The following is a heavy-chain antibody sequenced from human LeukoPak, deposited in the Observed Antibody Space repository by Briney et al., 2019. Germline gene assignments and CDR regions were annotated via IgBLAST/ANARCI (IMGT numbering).Heavy chain of an antibody. CDR2: IIPIFGTA. Sequence: GASVKVSCKASGGTFSSYAISWVRQAPGQGLEWMGGIIPIFGTANYAQKLQGRVTITADESTSTAYMELSSLRSEDTAVYYCAGGASIAARPGYFDYWGQGTLVTVSS. D-gene: IGHD6-6*01. CDR1: GGTFSSYA. J-gene: IGHJ4*02. V-gene: IGHV1-69*13. CDR3: AGGASIAARPGYFDY.